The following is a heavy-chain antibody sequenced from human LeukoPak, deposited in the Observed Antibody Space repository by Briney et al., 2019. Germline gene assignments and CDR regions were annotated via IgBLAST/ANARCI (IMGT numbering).Heavy chain of an antibody. V-gene: IGHV6-1*01. CDR3: ARARKQQLYFDAFDI. CDR1: GDSVSNNSAT. Sequence: PSQTLSLTCAISGDSVSNNSATWNWIRQSPSRGLEWLGRTYYRSKWYNDYAVSVKSRITINPDTSKNQFSLKLSSVTAADTAVYHCARARKQQLYFDAFDIWGQGTMVTVSS. J-gene: IGHJ3*02. CDR2: TYYRSKWYN. D-gene: IGHD6-13*01.